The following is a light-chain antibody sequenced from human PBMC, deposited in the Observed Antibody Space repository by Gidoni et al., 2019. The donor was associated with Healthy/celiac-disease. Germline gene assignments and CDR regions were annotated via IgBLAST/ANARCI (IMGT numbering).Light chain of an antibody. CDR2: LNSDGSH. V-gene: IGLV4-69*01. CDR3: QTWGTGPVV. CDR1: SGHSSYA. Sequence: QLVLPQSPSASASLGASVKPTCTLSSGHSSYAIAWHQQQPEKGPRYLMKLNSDGSHSKGDGIPDRFSGSSSGAERYLTISSRQSEDEADYYCQTWGTGPVVFGGGTKLTV. J-gene: IGLJ2*01.